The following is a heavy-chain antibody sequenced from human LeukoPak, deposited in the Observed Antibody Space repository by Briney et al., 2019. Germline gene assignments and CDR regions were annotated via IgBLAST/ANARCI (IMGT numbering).Heavy chain of an antibody. CDR3: ARVKKMVRGVMGFYYYYYMDV. CDR1: GGSFSGYY. Sequence: PSETLSLTCAVYGGSFSGYYWSWIRQPPGKGLEWIGEINHSGSTNYNPSLKGRVTISVDTSKNQFSLKLSSVTAADTAVYYCARVKKMVRGVMGFYYYYYMDVWGKGTTVTISS. CDR2: INHSGST. D-gene: IGHD3-10*01. V-gene: IGHV4-34*01. J-gene: IGHJ6*03.